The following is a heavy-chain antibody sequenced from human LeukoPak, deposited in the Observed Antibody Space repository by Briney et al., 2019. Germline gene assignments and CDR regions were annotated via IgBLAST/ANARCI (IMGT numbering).Heavy chain of an antibody. CDR3: ARVVIMTYLDAFDI. J-gene: IGHJ3*02. V-gene: IGHV3-48*02. CDR1: GFTFSSYR. CDR2: ISSSSSTI. Sequence: PGGSLRLSCAASGFTFSSYRMNWVRQAPGKGLEWVSYISSSSSTIYYADSVKGRFTISRDNAKNSLYLQMNSLRDEDTAVYYCARVVIMTYLDAFDIWGQGTMVTVSS. D-gene: IGHD3-10*01.